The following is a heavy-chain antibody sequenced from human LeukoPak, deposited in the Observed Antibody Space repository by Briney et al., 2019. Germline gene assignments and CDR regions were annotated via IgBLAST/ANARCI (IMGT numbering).Heavy chain of an antibody. J-gene: IGHJ4*02. CDR1: GGSISSYY. CDR2: IYHSGST. CDR3: ARVVGALDY. Sequence: PSETLSLTCTVSGGSISSYYWSWIRQPPGKGLEWIGSIYHSGSTYYNPSLKSRVTISVDTSKNQFSLKLSSVTAADTAVYYCARVVGALDYWGQGTLVTVSS. D-gene: IGHD1-26*01. V-gene: IGHV4-59*08.